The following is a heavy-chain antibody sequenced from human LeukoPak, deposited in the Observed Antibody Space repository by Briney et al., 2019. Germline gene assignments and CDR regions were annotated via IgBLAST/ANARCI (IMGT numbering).Heavy chain of an antibody. CDR3: ARDPSSFYDYGDQIRLYYFDY. D-gene: IGHD4-17*01. CDR2: INPNSGGT. Sequence: GASVKVSCKASGYTFTSYAMNWVRQAPGQGLEWMGWINPNSGGTNYAQKFQGRVTMTRDTSISTAYMELSRLRSDDTAVYYCARDPSSFYDYGDQIRLYYFDYWGQGTLVTVSS. CDR1: GYTFTSYA. J-gene: IGHJ4*02. V-gene: IGHV1-2*02.